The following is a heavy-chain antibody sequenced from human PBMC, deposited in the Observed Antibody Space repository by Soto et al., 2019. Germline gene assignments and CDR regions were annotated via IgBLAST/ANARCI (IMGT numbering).Heavy chain of an antibody. Sequence: GGSLRLSCAASGFTFSNAWMNWVRQAPGKGLEWVGRIKSKTDGGTTDYAAPVKGRFTISRDDSKNTLYLQMNSLKTEDTAVYYCTTQADRLGYCSSTSCYQFDYWGQGTLVTVSS. J-gene: IGHJ4*02. D-gene: IGHD2-2*01. CDR2: IKSKTDGGTT. CDR1: GFTFSNAW. V-gene: IGHV3-15*07. CDR3: TTQADRLGYCSSTSCYQFDY.